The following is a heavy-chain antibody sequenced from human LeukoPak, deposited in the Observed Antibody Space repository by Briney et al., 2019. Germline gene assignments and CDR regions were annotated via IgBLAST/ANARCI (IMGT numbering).Heavy chain of an antibody. CDR2: IKQDGSEK. V-gene: IGHV3-7*01. D-gene: IGHD3-9*01. CDR3: ARVEDYDILTGFDY. J-gene: IGHJ4*02. CDR1: GFTFSRYG. Sequence: GGTLRLSCAASGFTFSRYGMSWVRQAPGKGLEWVANIKQDGSEKYYVGSVKGRFTISRDNAKNSLYLQMNSLRAEDTAVYYCARVEDYDILTGFDYWGQGTLVTVSS.